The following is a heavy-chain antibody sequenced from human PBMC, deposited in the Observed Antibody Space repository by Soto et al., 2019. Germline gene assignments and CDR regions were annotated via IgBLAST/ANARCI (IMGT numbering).Heavy chain of an antibody. V-gene: IGHV4-59*01. CDR1: GGSISNYY. J-gene: IGHJ4*02. Sequence: SETLSLTCIVSGGSISNYYWIWIRQPPGKGLEWIGYIYYSGSTNYNPSLQSRVTISVDTSKNQFSLKLSSVTAADTAVYYCARAVLPATAPFEYWGQGTLVTVSS. CDR3: ARAVLPATAPFEY. D-gene: IGHD2-2*01. CDR2: IYYSGST.